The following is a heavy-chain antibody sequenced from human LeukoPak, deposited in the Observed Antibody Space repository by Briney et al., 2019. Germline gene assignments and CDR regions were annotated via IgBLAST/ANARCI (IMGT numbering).Heavy chain of an antibody. V-gene: IGHV3-23*01. D-gene: IGHD6-13*01. CDR1: GFTFSSYS. J-gene: IGHJ4*02. CDR2: ISGSGGST. Sequence: GGSLRLSCAASGFTFSSYSMNWVRQAPGKGLEWVSAISGSGGSTYYADSVKGRFTISRDNSKNTLYLQMNSLRAEDTAVYYCAVTGYSSSWFNYWGQGTLVTVSS. CDR3: AVTGYSSSWFNY.